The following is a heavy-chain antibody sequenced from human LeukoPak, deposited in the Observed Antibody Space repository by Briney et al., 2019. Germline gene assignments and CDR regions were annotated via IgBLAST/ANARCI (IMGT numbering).Heavy chain of an antibody. CDR3: ARGVGFVKIDY. D-gene: IGHD3-10*01. Sequence: PSETLSLTCAVYGGSFSGDFWTWIRQPPGKGLEWIGEINHSGSTNYNPSLKSRVTISVDTSKNQFSLKLTSVTAADTAVYYCARGVGFVKIDYWGQGTLVTVSP. CDR1: GGSFSGDF. V-gene: IGHV4-34*01. CDR2: INHSGST. J-gene: IGHJ4*02.